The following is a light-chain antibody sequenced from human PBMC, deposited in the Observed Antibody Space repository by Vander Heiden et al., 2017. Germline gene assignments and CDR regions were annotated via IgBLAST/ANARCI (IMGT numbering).Light chain of an antibody. CDR1: SSDVGGYNY. J-gene: IGLJ2*01. Sequence: QSALTQPRSVSGSPGQSVTISCTGTSSDVGGYNYVSWHQQHPGKATKLMIYDVSKRPSGVPDRFSGSKSGKTASLTTSGLQAEDEADYYCCSYAGSYTVVFGGGTKLTVL. CDR2: DVS. V-gene: IGLV2-11*01. CDR3: CSYAGSYTVV.